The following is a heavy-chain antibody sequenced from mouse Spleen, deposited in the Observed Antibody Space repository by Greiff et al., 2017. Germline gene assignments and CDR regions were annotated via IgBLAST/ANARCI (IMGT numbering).Heavy chain of an antibody. V-gene: IGHV1-18*01. D-gene: IGHD3-1*01. CDR3: ARSGDANYYAMDY. CDR1: GYTFTDYN. CDR2: INPNNGGT. Sequence: EVQVVESGPELVKPGASVKIPCKASGYTFTDYNMDWVKQSHGKSLEWIGDINPNNGGTIYNQKFKGKATLTVDKSSSTAYMELRSLTSEDTAVYYCARSGDANYYAMDYWGQGTSVTVSS. J-gene: IGHJ4*01.